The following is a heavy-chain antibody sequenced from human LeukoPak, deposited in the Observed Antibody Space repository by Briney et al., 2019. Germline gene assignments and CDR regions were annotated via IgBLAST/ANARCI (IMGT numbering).Heavy chain of an antibody. D-gene: IGHD6-6*01. CDR1: GGSISSGDYY. CDR2: IYYSGST. J-gene: IGHJ4*02. Sequence: PSETLSLTCTVSGGSISSGDYYRGWVRQPPGTGLEWVGYIYYSGSTYYNPSLKSRVTISVDTSKNQFSLKLSSVTAADTAVYYCARVAAQGWLGVDYWGQGTLVTVSS. V-gene: IGHV4-30-4*01. CDR3: ARVAAQGWLGVDY.